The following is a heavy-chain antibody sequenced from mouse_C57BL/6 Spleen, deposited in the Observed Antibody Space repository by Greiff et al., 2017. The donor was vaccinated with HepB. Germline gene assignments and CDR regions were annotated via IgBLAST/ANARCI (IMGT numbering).Heavy chain of an antibody. Sequence: QVQLKESGAELAKPGASVKLSCKASGYTFTSYWMHWVKQRPGQGLEWIGYINPSSGYTKYNQKFKDKATLTADKSSSTAYMQLSSLTYEDSAVYYCASLEDSSGYVAYWGQGTLVTVSA. CDR2: INPSSGYT. CDR3: ASLEDSSGYVAY. CDR1: GYTFTSYW. J-gene: IGHJ3*01. V-gene: IGHV1-7*01. D-gene: IGHD3-2*02.